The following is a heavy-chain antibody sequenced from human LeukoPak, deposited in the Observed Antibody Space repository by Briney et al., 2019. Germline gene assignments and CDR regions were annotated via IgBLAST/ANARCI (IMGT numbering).Heavy chain of an antibody. J-gene: IGHJ4*02. Sequence: GGSLRLSCAASGFNYRIYGMHWVRQAPGKGLEWVTFIRYDGSNKYYAESVKGRFTISRDNSKNTLYLQMNSLRDEDTAVYYCAKFEFGFWGQGTLVTVSS. CDR2: IRYDGSNK. D-gene: IGHD3-16*01. CDR3: AKFEFGF. V-gene: IGHV3-30*02. CDR1: GFNYRIYG.